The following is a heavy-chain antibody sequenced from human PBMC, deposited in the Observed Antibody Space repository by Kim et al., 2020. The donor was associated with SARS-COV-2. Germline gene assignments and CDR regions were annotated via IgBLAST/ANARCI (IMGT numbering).Heavy chain of an antibody. CDR2: T. D-gene: IGHD6-19*01. CDR3: ARRYSSAWYFDY. Sequence: TNSKSSLKSRVTMAIETSKNQFSLKLSSVTAADTAVYYCARRYSSAWYFDYWGQGTLVTVSS. V-gene: IGHV4-59*08. J-gene: IGHJ4*02.